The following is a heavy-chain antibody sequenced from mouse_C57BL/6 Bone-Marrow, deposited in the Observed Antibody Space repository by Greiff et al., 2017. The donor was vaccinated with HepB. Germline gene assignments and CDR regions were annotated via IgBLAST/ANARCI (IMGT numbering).Heavy chain of an antibody. CDR3: ARKFYDYDGYYFDD. V-gene: IGHV1-69*01. D-gene: IGHD2-4*01. CDR1: GYTFTSYW. J-gene: IGHJ2*01. Sequence: QVQLQQPGAELVMPGASVKLSCKASGYTFTSYWMHWVKQRPGQGLEWIGEIDPSDSYTNYNQKFKGKSTLTVDKSSSTAYMQLSSLTSEDSAVYYCARKFYDYDGYYFDDWGQGTTLTVSS. CDR2: IDPSDSYT.